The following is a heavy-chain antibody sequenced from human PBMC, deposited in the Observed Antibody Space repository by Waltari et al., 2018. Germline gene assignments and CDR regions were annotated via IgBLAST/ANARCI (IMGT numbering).Heavy chain of an antibody. D-gene: IGHD6-13*01. CDR1: GGPFSSYA. V-gene: IGHV1-69*05. CDR3: ARDRQLYSSSWYKLDY. CDR2: IIPIFGTA. Sequence: QVQLVQSGAEVKKPGSSVKVSCKASGGPFSSYAISWVRQAPGQGLEWMGGIIPIFGTANYAQKFQGRVTITTDESTSTAYMELSSLRSEDTAVYYCARDRQLYSSSWYKLDYWGQGTLVTVSS. J-gene: IGHJ4*02.